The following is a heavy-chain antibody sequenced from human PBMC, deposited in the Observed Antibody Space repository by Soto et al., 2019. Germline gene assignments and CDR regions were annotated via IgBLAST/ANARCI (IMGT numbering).Heavy chain of an antibody. V-gene: IGHV4-39*01. Sequence: TSETLSLTCTVSGGSISSSSYYWGWIRQPPGKGLEWIGSIYYSGSTYYNPSLKSRVTISVDTSKNQFSLKLSSVTAADTAVYYCARQGGGDYSNFPNYYYYYMDVWGKGTTVTVSS. CDR1: GGSISSSSYY. J-gene: IGHJ6*03. CDR2: IYYSGST. CDR3: ARQGGGDYSNFPNYYYYYMDV. D-gene: IGHD4-4*01.